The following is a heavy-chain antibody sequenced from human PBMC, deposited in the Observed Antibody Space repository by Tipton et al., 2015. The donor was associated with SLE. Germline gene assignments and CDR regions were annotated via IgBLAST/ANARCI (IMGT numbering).Heavy chain of an antibody. D-gene: IGHD6-13*01. V-gene: IGHV3-23*01. Sequence: GSLRLSCAASGFTFSSYAMSWVRQAPGKGLEWVSAISGSGGSTYYADSVKGRFTISRDNSKNTLYLQMNSLRAEDAAVYYCAKSGAAGPYFDYWGQGTLVIVSP. CDR1: GFTFSSYA. J-gene: IGHJ4*02. CDR2: ISGSGGST. CDR3: AKSGAAGPYFDY.